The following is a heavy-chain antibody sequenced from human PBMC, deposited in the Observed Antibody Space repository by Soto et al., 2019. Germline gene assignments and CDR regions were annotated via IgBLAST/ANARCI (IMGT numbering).Heavy chain of an antibody. CDR1: GFTFTSSA. Sequence: AASVKVSCKASGFTFTSSAVQWVRQARGQRIEWIGWIVVGSGNTNYAQKFQERVTITRDMSTSTAYMELSSLRSKDTAVYYCARTRGYSSSWYSDYWGQGTQVTVSS. V-gene: IGHV1-58*01. CDR3: ARTRGYSSSWYSDY. D-gene: IGHD6-13*01. CDR2: IVVGSGNT. J-gene: IGHJ4*02.